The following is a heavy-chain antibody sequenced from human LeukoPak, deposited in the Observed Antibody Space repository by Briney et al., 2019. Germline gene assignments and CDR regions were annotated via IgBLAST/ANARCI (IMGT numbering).Heavy chain of an antibody. CDR2: ISGSGHST. D-gene: IGHD3-10*01. CDR1: GFTLSSYA. J-gene: IGHJ4*02. V-gene: IGHV3-23*01. CDR3: AKEIGVFDY. Sequence: PGGSLRLSCAASGFTLSSYAMSWVRQAPGKGLEWVSGISGSGHSTHYADSVKGRFTISRDNSKNTVYMQMNSLRAEDTAVYYCAKEIGVFDYWGQGTLVTVSS.